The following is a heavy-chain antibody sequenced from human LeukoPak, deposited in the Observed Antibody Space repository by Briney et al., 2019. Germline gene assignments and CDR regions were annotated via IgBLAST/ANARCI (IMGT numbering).Heavy chain of an antibody. CDR2: IYTSGST. CDR1: GGSISSGSYY. Sequence: PSQTLSLTCTVSGGSISSGSYYWSWLRQPAGKGLEWCGRIYTSGSTNYNPSLKSRVTISVDTSKNQFSLKLSSVTAADTAVYYCARESPCTNGVCYLNWFDPWGQGTLVTVSS. J-gene: IGHJ5*02. D-gene: IGHD2-8*01. V-gene: IGHV4-61*02. CDR3: ARESPCTNGVCYLNWFDP.